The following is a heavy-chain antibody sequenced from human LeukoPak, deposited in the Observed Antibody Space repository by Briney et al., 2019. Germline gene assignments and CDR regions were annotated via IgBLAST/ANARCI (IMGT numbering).Heavy chain of an antibody. V-gene: IGHV3-53*01. Sequence: GVSLRLFCAASGFTVSSNYVRWARQAPGRGLEWVSVIYSGGSTHYGHPVEARFTISRDNSKNTLYLKMNSLRAEDTAVYYCARLYCSGGSCYLDYWGQGTLVTVSS. CDR3: ARLYCSGGSCYLDY. J-gene: IGHJ4*02. D-gene: IGHD2-15*01. CDR1: GFTVSSNY. CDR2: IYSGGST.